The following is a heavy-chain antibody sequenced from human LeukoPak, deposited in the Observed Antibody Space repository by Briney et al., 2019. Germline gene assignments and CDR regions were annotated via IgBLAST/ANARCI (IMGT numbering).Heavy chain of an antibody. CDR2: INSDGSST. CDR1: GFTFSSYW. V-gene: IGHV3-74*01. J-gene: IGHJ4*02. Sequence: GGSLRLSCAASGFTFSSYWMHWVRQAPGKGLVWVSRINSDGSSTSYADSVKGRFTISRDNAKNTLYLQMNSLRAEDTAVYYCARDQALYSGYDQFDYWGTGTLVTVSS. D-gene: IGHD5-12*01. CDR3: ARDQALYSGYDQFDY.